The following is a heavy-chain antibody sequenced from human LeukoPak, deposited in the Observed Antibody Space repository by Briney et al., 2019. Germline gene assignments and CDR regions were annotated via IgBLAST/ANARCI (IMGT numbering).Heavy chain of an antibody. CDR1: GFTFSDHY. Sequence: PGGSLRLSCAASGFTFSDHYMDWVRQAPGKGLEWVGRTRNKANSYTTEYAASVKGRFTISRDDSKNSLYLQMNSLRAEDTAVYYCAKRPTGYDASDIWGQGTMVTVSS. CDR3: AKRPTGYDASDI. D-gene: IGHD3-9*01. CDR2: TRNKANSYTT. J-gene: IGHJ3*02. V-gene: IGHV3-72*01.